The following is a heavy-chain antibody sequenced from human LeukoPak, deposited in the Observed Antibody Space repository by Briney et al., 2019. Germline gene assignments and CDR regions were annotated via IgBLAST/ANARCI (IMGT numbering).Heavy chain of an antibody. Sequence: GGSLRLSCAASGFTFSSYAMSWVRQAPGKGLEWVSAISGSGGSTYYADSVKGRFTISRDNAKNSLYLQMNSLSAEDTAVYYCASTTDILGYCSSTSCAFDYWGQGTLVTVSS. CDR2: ISGSGGST. CDR3: ASTTDILGYCSSTSCAFDY. CDR1: GFTFSSYA. D-gene: IGHD2-2*01. J-gene: IGHJ4*02. V-gene: IGHV3-23*01.